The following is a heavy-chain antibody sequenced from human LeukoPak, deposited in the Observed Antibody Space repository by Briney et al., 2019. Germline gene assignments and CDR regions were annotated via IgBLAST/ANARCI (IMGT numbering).Heavy chain of an antibody. V-gene: IGHV1-2*04. D-gene: IGHD2-21*02. J-gene: IGHJ4*02. CDR1: GYTFTGYY. CDR2: INPNSGGT. CDR3: VRGDEGIDVTGGPSEF. Sequence: ASVKVSCKASGYTFTGYYMHWVRQAPGQGLEWMGWINPNSGGTNYAQKFQGWVTMTRDTAINTVYMYLTSLSSDDTAVYYCVRGDEGIDVTGGPSEFWGQGTLVTVSS.